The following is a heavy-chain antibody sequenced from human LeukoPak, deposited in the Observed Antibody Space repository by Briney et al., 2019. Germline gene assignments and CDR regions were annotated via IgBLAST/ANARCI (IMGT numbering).Heavy chain of an antibody. D-gene: IGHD3-9*01. V-gene: IGHV3-74*01. CDR2: INSDGSST. CDR3: ARGGRRYFDTFDY. J-gene: IGHJ4*02. Sequence: PGGSLRLSCAASGFTFSSYWMHWVRQAPGKGLVWVSRINSDGSSTSYADSVKGRFTISRDNAKNTQYLQMNSLRAEDTAVYYCARGGRRYFDTFDYWGQGTLVTVSS. CDR1: GFTFSSYW.